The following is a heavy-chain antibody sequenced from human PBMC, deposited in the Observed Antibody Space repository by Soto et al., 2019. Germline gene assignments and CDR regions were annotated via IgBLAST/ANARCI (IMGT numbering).Heavy chain of an antibody. CDR1: GGSFSGYQ. V-gene: IGHV4-34*01. Sequence: QVQLQQWGAGLLKPSETLSLTCAVYGGSFSGYQWSWIRQTPGKGLEWIGEINDSGNINYNPSLKRRVTVFLDTPKKPISLKLSSVTAADTAVYYCARGLILWFGELSRRGGYYYCMDGWGKGTTVIVSS. CDR2: INDSGNI. D-gene: IGHD3-10*01. CDR3: ARGLILWFGELSRRGGYYYCMDG. J-gene: IGHJ6*03.